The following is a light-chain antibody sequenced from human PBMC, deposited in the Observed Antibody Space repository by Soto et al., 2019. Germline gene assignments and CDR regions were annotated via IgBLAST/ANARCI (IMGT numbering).Light chain of an antibody. V-gene: IGLV3-21*02. CDR3: QEWSNNIDHYV. J-gene: IGLJ1*01. Sequence: SYELTQPPSVSVAPGQTARITCERNNIGRKSVHWYQQKPGQAPVLVVYDDDDRPSGIPERFSGSNSGNAATLTISRVEAGDEADYYCQEWSNNIDHYVFGTGTKVTVL. CDR2: DDD. CDR1: NIGRKS.